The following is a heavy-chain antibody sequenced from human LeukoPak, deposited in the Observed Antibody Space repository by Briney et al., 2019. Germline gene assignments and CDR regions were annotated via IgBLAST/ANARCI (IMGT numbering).Heavy chain of an antibody. Sequence: EASVKVSCKASGGTFSSYAISWVRQAPGQGLEWMGRIIPILGIANYAQKFQGRVTITADKSTSTAYVELSSLRSEDTAVYYCARVLGVTTRYCYYYYGMDVWGQGTTVTVSS. CDR3: ARVLGVTTRYCYYYYGMDV. V-gene: IGHV1-69*04. D-gene: IGHD4-11*01. CDR1: GGTFSSYA. J-gene: IGHJ6*02. CDR2: IIPILGIA.